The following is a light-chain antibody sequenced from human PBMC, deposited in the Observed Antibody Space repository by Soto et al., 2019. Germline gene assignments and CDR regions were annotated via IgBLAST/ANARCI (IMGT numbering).Light chain of an antibody. CDR3: QQYYSTPLT. V-gene: IGKV4-1*01. J-gene: IGKJ4*01. Sequence: DIVMTQSPDSLAVSLGERATINCKSSQSVLYSSNNKNYLAWYQQKPRQPPTLLIYWSSTRESGVPDRFSSSGSGTDFTLTISSLQAEDVAVYYCQQYYSTPLTFGGGTKVEIK. CDR2: WSS. CDR1: QSVLYSSNNKNY.